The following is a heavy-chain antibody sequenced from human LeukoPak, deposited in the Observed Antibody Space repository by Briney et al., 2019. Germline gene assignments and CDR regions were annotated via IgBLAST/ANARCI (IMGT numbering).Heavy chain of an antibody. CDR1: GYTFTGYY. CDR2: MSPNSGDT. Sequence: ASVKVSCKASGYTFTGYYTHWVRQAPGQGPEWMGWMSPNSGDTGYAQKFQDRVTMTRNTSISTAYMELSSLRSDDTAVYYCARGPPNWGYDYWGPGTLVTVSS. D-gene: IGHD7-27*01. CDR3: ARGPPNWGYDY. J-gene: IGHJ4*02. V-gene: IGHV1-8*02.